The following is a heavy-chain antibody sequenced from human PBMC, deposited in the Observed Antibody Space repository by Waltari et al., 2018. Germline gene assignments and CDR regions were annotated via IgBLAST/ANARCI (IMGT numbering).Heavy chain of an antibody. D-gene: IGHD3-10*01. CDR2: TYYTGST. Sequence: QVQLQESGPGLLNPSETLSLTCTVSGAPLSRWGFFWTWIRQHPGKGLEWIGYTYYTGSTFYNPALKSRVTISVDTSKRQFSLRLSSVTAADTAVYYCARGRSQGSIWPCFDYWGQGRLVTVSS. CDR1: GAPLSRWGFF. J-gene: IGHJ4*02. CDR3: ARGRSQGSIWPCFDY. V-gene: IGHV4-31*03.